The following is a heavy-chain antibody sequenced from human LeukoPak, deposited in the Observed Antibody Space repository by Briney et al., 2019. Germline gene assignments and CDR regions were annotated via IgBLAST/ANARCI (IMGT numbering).Heavy chain of an antibody. V-gene: IGHV3-23*01. J-gene: IGHJ5*02. CDR2: ISGSGGST. Sequence: GGFLRLSCAASGFTFSSYAMSWVRQAPGKGLEWVSAISGSGGSTYYADSVKGRFTISRDNSKNTLYLQMNSLRAEDTAVYYCAKDKGGRSPRYNWFDPWGQGTLVTVSS. D-gene: IGHD3-16*01. CDR1: GFTFSSYA. CDR3: AKDKGGRSPRYNWFDP.